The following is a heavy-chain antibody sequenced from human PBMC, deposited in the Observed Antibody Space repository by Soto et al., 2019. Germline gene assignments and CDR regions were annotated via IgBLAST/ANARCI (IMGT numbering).Heavy chain of an antibody. V-gene: IGHV3-23*01. CDR2: ISGSGGST. CDR3: AKDSPKGELSVLDYYGMDV. Sequence: EVQLLESGGGLVQPGGSLRLSCAASGFTFSSYAMSWVRQAPGKGLEWVSTISGSGGSTYYADSVKGRFTISRDNSKNTLYVQMNSLRAEDTAVYYCAKDSPKGELSVLDYYGMDVWGQGTTVTVSS. J-gene: IGHJ6*02. D-gene: IGHD3-16*02. CDR1: GFTFSSYA.